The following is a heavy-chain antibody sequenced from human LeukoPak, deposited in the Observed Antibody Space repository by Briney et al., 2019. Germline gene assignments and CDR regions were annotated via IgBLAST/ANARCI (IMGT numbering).Heavy chain of an antibody. CDR2: ISYDGSNK. CDR1: GFTFSTYG. CDR3: AKDLMISS. J-gene: IGHJ5*02. V-gene: IGHV3-30*18. D-gene: IGHD3-22*01. Sequence: GGSLRLSCAASGFTFSTYGMHWVRQAPGKGLEWVAVISYDGSNKYYADSVKGRFTISRDNSKNTLYLQMNSLRAEDTAVYYCAKDLMISSWGQGTLVTVSS.